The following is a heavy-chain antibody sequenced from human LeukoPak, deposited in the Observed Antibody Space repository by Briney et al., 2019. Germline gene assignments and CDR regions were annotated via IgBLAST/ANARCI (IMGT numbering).Heavy chain of an antibody. V-gene: IGHV4-34*01. D-gene: IGHD3-9*01. J-gene: IGHJ4*02. CDR1: GGSFNGYY. CDR2: INHSGST. CDR3: ARAPLRYFDWLSKGPDYFDY. Sequence: PSETLSLTCAVYGGSFNGYYWSWIRQPPGKGLEWIGEINHSGSTNYNPSLKSRVTISVDTSKNQFSLKLSSVTAADTAVYYCARAPLRYFDWLSKGPDYFDYWGQGTLVTVSS.